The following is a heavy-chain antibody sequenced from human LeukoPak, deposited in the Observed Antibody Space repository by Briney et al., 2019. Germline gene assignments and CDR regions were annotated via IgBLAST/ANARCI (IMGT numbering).Heavy chain of an antibody. CDR1: GFTFSVYG. Sequence: PGRSLRLSCAASGFTFSVYGMYWVRQAPGKGLEWVAFISLDGSKSYYANSVKGRFTISRDNSKNTLHLQMNSLRAEDTAVYYCAKSDSEPFYYYALDVWGQGTTVTVSS. CDR3: AKSDSEPFYYYALDV. V-gene: IGHV3-30*18. D-gene: IGHD1-14*01. J-gene: IGHJ6*02. CDR2: ISLDGSKS.